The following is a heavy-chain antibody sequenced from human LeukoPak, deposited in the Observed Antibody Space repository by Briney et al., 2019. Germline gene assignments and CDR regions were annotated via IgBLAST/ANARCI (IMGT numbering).Heavy chain of an antibody. J-gene: IGHJ4*02. V-gene: IGHV1-69*13. Sequence: GASVKVSCKASGGTFSSYAISWVRQAPGQGLEWMGGIIPIFGTANYAQKFQGRVTITADESTSTAYMELSSLRSEDTAVYYCARDLHGQLWLWYRGQGTLVTVSS. CDR1: GGTFSSYA. D-gene: IGHD5-18*01. CDR3: ARDLHGQLWLWY. CDR2: IIPIFGTA.